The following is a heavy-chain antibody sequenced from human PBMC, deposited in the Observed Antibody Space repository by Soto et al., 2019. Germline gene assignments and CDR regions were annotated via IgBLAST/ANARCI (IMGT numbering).Heavy chain of an antibody. Sequence: SETLSLTCTVSGGSISSGGYYWSWIRQHPGKGLEWIGYIYYSGSTYYNPSLKSRVTISVDTSKNQFSLKLSSVTAADTAVYYCARSWELPDLTVDYWGQGTLVTVSS. D-gene: IGHD1-26*01. CDR2: IYYSGST. V-gene: IGHV4-31*03. CDR3: ARSWELPDLTVDY. CDR1: GGSISSGGYY. J-gene: IGHJ4*02.